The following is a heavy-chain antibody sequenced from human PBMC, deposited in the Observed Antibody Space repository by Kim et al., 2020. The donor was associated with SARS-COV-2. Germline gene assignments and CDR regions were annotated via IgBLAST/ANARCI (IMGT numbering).Heavy chain of an antibody. Sequence: SETLSLTCAVYGGSFSGYYWSWIRQPPGKGLEWIGEINHSGSTNYNPSLKSRVTISVDTSKNQFSLKLSSVTAADTAVYYCARGRKGELMVRGVIIPKSPYYFDYWGQGTLVTVSS. CDR2: INHSGST. D-gene: IGHD3-10*01. CDR3: ARGRKGELMVRGVIIPKSPYYFDY. CDR1: GGSFSGYY. V-gene: IGHV4-34*01. J-gene: IGHJ4*02.